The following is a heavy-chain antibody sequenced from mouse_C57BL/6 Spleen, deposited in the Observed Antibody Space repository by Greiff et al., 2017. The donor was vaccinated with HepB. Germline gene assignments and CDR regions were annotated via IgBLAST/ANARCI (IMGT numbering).Heavy chain of an antibody. Sequence: VQLQQSGAELVKPGASVKLSCKASGYTFTSYWMQWVKQRPGQGLEWIGEIDPSDSYTNYNQKFKGKATLTVDTSSSTAYMQLSSLTSEDSAVYYWARNLYGSKYYFDYWGQGTTLTVSS. V-gene: IGHV1-50*01. CDR2: IDPSDSYT. J-gene: IGHJ2*01. CDR3: ARNLYGSKYYFDY. D-gene: IGHD1-1*01. CDR1: GYTFTSYW.